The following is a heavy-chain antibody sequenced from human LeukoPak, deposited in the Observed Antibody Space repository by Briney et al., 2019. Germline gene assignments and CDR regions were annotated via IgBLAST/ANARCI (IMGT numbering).Heavy chain of an antibody. CDR3: AREGGSLVEYDYVWGSYRPHWFDP. V-gene: IGHV4-61*02. D-gene: IGHD3-16*02. CDR1: GGFISSGSYY. Sequence: PSQTLSLTCTVSGGFISSGSYYWNRIRQPAGKGLEWIGRIYTSGSTNYNPSLKSRVTMSVDTSKNQFSLKLSSVTAADTAVYYCAREGGSLVEYDYVWGSYRPHWFDPWGQGTLVTVSS. CDR2: IYTSGST. J-gene: IGHJ5*02.